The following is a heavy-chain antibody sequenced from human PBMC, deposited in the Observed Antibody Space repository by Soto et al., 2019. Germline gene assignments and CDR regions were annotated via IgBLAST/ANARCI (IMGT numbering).Heavy chain of an antibody. V-gene: IGHV4-34*01. CDR2: INHSGST. D-gene: IGHD6-6*01. CDR3: ARGPRIAARRNWFDP. J-gene: IGHJ5*02. Sequence: PSETLSLTCAVYGGSFSGYYWSWIRQPPGKGLEWIGEINHSGSTNYNPSLKSRVTISVDTSKNQFSLKLSSVTAADTAVYYCARGPRIAARRNWFDPWGQGTLVTVSS. CDR1: GGSFSGYY.